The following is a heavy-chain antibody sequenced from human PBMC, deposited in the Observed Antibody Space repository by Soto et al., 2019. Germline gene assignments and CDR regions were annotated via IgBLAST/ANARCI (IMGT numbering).Heavy chain of an antibody. D-gene: IGHD2-15*01. CDR1: GGTFSSYA. CDR2: SIPIFGTA. J-gene: IGHJ6*02. V-gene: IGHV1-69*01. Sequence: QVQLVQSGAEVKKPGSSVKVSCKASGGTFSSYAISWVRQAPGQGLEWMGGSIPIFGTANYAQKFQGRVTITADESTSPAYMELSILRSEDTAVYYCARDSPRYCSGGSCYSNGYYYYGMDVWGQGTTVTVSS. CDR3: ARDSPRYCSGGSCYSNGYYYYGMDV.